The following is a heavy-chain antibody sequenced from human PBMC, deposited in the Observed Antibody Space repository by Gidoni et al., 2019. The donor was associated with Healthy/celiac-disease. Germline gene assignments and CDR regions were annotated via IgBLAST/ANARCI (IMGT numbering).Heavy chain of an antibody. V-gene: IGHV1-69*08. CDR2: LIPILGIA. CDR1: GGTFSSYT. J-gene: IGHJ6*02. Sequence: QVQLVQSGAEVKTPGSSVKVSCKASGGTFSSYTISWVRQAPGQGLEWMGRLIPILGIANYAQKFQGRVTITADKSTSTAYMELSSLRSEDTAVYYCAGDGIVVVVAATPGYYYYYGMDVWGQGSTVTVSS. CDR3: AGDGIVVVVAATPGYYYYYGMDV. D-gene: IGHD2-15*01.